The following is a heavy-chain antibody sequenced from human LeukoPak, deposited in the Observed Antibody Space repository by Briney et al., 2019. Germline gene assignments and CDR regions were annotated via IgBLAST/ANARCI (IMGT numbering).Heavy chain of an antibody. V-gene: IGHV3-21*01. CDR2: ISSSSTYI. CDR3: ASVTKTALENWFDP. J-gene: IGHJ5*02. Sequence: GGSLRLSCEASGFTFSSYTMNWVRQAPGKGLEWVSSISSSSTYIYYADSVKGRFTIFRDNAKNSLFLQMNSLRAEDTAVYYCASVTKTALENWFDPWGQGTLVTVSS. CDR1: GFTFSSYT. D-gene: IGHD1-1*01.